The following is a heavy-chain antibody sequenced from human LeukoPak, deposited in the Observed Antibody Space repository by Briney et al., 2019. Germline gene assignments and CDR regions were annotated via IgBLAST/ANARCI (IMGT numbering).Heavy chain of an antibody. CDR3: ARYDVARKYYFDY. V-gene: IGHV4-59*01. CDR2: IYYSGST. CDR1: GGSISSYY. Sequence: SETLSLTCTVSGGSISSYYWSWIRQPPGKGLEWIGYIYYSGSTNYNPSLKSRVTISVDTSKNQFSLKLSSVTAADTAVYYCARYDVARKYYFDYWGQGTLVTVSS. D-gene: IGHD1-1*01. J-gene: IGHJ4*02.